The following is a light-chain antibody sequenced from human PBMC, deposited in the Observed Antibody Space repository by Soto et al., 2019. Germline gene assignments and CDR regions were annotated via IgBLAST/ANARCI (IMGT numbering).Light chain of an antibody. CDR3: QQYHKYPWT. CDR2: ATS. CDR1: QAINNW. Sequence: DVHMAQSPSTLSASVGDRVTITCRASQAINNWLAWYQQRPGKAPTFLIYATSNLETGVPSRFSGSGSGTDFILTISSLQPEDFAIYYCQQYHKYPWTFGRGTRVEI. V-gene: IGKV1-5*03. J-gene: IGKJ1*01.